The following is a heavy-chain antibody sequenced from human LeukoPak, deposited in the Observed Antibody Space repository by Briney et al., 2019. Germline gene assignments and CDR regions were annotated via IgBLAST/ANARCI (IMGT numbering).Heavy chain of an antibody. V-gene: IGHV4-34*01. CDR1: AGSFSGYY. CDR2: INPSGST. J-gene: IGHJ5*02. Sequence: SETLSPTSVVYAGSFSGYYWSWVSQPPGKGLEWIGEINPSGSTTYNPALKSRGTISINTSKNQFSLKLSYVTAADTAVYYCASFHPAAADWFDPWGQGTLVTVSS. CDR3: ASFHPAAADWFDP. D-gene: IGHD6-13*01.